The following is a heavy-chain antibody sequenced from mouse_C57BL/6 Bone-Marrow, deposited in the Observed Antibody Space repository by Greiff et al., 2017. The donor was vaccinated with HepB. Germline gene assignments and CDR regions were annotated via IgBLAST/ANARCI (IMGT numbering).Heavy chain of an antibody. Sequence: QVQLKQPGAELVMPGASVKLSCKASGYTFTSYWMHWVKQRPGQGLEWIGEIDPSDSYTNYNQKFKGKSTLTVDKSSSTAYMQLSSLTSEDSAVYYCASGYGYDEAMDYWGQGTSVTVSS. CDR1: GYTFTSYW. D-gene: IGHD2-2*01. J-gene: IGHJ4*01. CDR2: IDPSDSYT. CDR3: ASGYGYDEAMDY. V-gene: IGHV1-69*01.